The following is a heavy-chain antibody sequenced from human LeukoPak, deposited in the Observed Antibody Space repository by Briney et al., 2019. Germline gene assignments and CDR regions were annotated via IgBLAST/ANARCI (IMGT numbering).Heavy chain of an antibody. V-gene: IGHV3-23*01. Sequence: GGSLRLSCAASGFTFSSYVMSWVRQAPGKGLEWVSAISGSGDSTYYADSVKGRFTISRDNSKNTLYLQMNSLRAEDTAVYYCAKATGYSGYYALDYWGQGTLVTVSS. J-gene: IGHJ4*02. CDR2: ISGSGDST. CDR3: AKATGYSGYYALDY. CDR1: GFTFSSYV. D-gene: IGHD3-22*01.